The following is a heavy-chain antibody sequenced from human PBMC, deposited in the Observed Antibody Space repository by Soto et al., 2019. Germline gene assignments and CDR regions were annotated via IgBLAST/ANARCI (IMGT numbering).Heavy chain of an antibody. V-gene: IGHV4-30-2*01. D-gene: IGHD3-10*01. J-gene: IGHJ5*02. CDR1: GGSFSRGGYS. CDR2: IYHSGST. CDR3: ARAQFHRKYYGSGRGFTWFDP. Sequence: PSETLSLTCAVSGGSFSRGGYSWSWFRQPPGKGLEWIGYIYHSGSTYYNPTLQSRVTISVDRSKNQFSLKLSPVTAADAAVYYCARAQFHRKYYGSGRGFTWFDPWGQGTLVTVSS.